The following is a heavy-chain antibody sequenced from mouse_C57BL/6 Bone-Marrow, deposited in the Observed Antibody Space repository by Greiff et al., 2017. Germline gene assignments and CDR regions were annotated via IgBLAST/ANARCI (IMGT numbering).Heavy chain of an antibody. CDR3: ARRTPICYCGSGYESAMDY. CDR1: GFNIKNTY. V-gene: IGHV14-3*01. CDR2: IDPANGNT. J-gene: IGHJ4*01. Sequence: VQLQQSVAELVRPGASVKLSCTASGFNIKNTYMHWVKQRPEQGLEWIGRIDPANGNTKYSPKFQDKATLTADKSSSTAYMQLSSLTYEDSAVYYCARRTPICYCGSGYESAMDYWGQGTSVTVSS. D-gene: IGHD1-1*01.